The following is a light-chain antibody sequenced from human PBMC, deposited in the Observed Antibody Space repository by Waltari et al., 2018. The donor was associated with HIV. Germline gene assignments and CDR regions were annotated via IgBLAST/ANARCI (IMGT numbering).Light chain of an antibody. CDR3: QSADSSGTWV. V-gene: IGLV3-25*03. CDR2: KDS. CDR1: ALPKQY. J-gene: IGLJ3*02. Sequence: SYELTQPTSVSVSPGQTARITCSGDALPKQYDYWYQQKPGQAPVPVIYKDSERPSGIPGRCSVSRSRTTVTLTIRGVEAEDEADYYCQSADSSGTWVFGGGTKLTVL.